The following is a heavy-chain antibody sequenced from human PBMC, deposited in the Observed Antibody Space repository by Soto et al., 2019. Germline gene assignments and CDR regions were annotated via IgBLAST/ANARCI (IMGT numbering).Heavy chain of an antibody. CDR1: GDSLTIGTYS. V-gene: IGHV4-30-2*01. CDR3: ARGREFDS. CDR2: IFPSGTT. J-gene: IGHJ4*02. Sequence: PSETLSLTCAVSGDSLTIGTYSWNWIRQPPGKGLEWIGYIFPSGTTYYNPSLKSRVSISIEVSKNQFSLNLRSLNAADTAVYYCARGREFDSWGQGTMVTVSS.